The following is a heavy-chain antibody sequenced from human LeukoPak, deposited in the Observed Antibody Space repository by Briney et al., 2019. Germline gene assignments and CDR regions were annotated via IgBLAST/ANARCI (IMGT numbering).Heavy chain of an antibody. CDR3: ASRRDGMVRGVINDY. CDR1: GGSISSSSYY. D-gene: IGHD3-10*01. CDR2: IYYSGST. Sequence: SETLSLTCTVSGGSISSSSYYWGWIRQPPGKGLEWIVKIYYSGSTYYNPSLKSRVTISVYTSNNQFSLNLRTMTAEVTSSHTCASRRDGMVRGVINDYWGQGTLVTVSS. J-gene: IGHJ4*02. V-gene: IGHV4-39*01.